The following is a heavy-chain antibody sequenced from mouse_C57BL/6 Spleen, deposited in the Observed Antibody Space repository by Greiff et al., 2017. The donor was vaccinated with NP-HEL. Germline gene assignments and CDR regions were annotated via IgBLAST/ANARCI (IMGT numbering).Heavy chain of an antibody. CDR2: IYPSDSET. CDR1: GYTFTSYW. Sequence: QVQLQQPGAELVRPGSSVKLSCKASGYTFTSYWMDWVKQRPGQGLEWIGNIYPSDSETHYNQKFKDKATLTVDKSSSTAYMQLSSLTSEDSAVYYCARLLGNDYWGQGTTLTVSS. J-gene: IGHJ2*01. V-gene: IGHV1-61*01. D-gene: IGHD4-1*01. CDR3: ARLLGNDY.